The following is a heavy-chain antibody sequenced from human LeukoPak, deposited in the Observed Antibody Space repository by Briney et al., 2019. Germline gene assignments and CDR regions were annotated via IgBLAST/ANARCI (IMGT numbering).Heavy chain of an antibody. D-gene: IGHD2-15*01. Sequence: SETLSLTCAVYGGSFSGYYWSWIRQPPGKGLEWIGEINHSGSTNYNPSLKSRVTISVDTSKNQFSLKLSSVTAADTAVYYCARGLYCSGGSCYSAWFDPWGQGTLVTVSS. CDR3: ARGLYCSGGSCYSAWFDP. V-gene: IGHV4-34*01. CDR2: INHSGST. J-gene: IGHJ5*02. CDR1: GGSFSGYY.